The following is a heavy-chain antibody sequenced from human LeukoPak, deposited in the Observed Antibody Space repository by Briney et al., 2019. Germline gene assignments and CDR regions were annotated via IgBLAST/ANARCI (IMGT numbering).Heavy chain of an antibody. J-gene: IGHJ3*02. CDR3: ARVSVLLWFGESYIQVNAFDI. Sequence: PGGSLRLSCAASGFTFSSYSMNWVRQAPGKGLEWVSSISSSSSYIYYADSVKGRFTISRDNAKNSLYLQMNSLRAEDTAVYYCARVSVLLWFGESYIQVNAFDIWGQGTMVTVSS. D-gene: IGHD3-10*01. CDR2: ISSSSSYI. CDR1: GFTFSSYS. V-gene: IGHV3-21*01.